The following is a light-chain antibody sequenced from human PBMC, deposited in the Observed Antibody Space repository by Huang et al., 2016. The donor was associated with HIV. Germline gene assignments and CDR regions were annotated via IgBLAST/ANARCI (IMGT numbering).Light chain of an antibody. CDR3: QQRSSPLT. CDR2: DAS. CDR1: QSVGNY. J-gene: IGKJ4*01. Sequence: EIVLTQSPATLSLSPGQRATLSCRTSQSVGNYLAWYQQRPGQAPRLLIYDASNRAIGIPARVSGSGSGTAFTLTISSLEPDDFAVYYCQQRSSPLTFGGGTKVEIK. V-gene: IGKV3-11*01.